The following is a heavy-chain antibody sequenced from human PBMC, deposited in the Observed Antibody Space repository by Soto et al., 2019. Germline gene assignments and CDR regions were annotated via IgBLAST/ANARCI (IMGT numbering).Heavy chain of an antibody. CDR1: GGSISSGGYY. Sequence: SETLSLTCTVSGGSISSGGYYWSWIRQHPGKGLEWIGYIYYSGSTYYNPSLKSRVTISVDTSKNQFSLKRSSVPAADTAVYYCARAPKTKFYYYDSSGYNYYFDYWGQGTLVTVSS. CDR3: ARAPKTKFYYYDSSGYNYYFDY. D-gene: IGHD3-22*01. V-gene: IGHV4-31*03. CDR2: IYYSGST. J-gene: IGHJ4*02.